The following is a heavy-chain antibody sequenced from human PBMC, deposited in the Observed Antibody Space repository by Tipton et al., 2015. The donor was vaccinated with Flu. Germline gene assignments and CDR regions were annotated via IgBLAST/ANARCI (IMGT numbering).Heavy chain of an antibody. CDR3: ARGTEYDNTTSPEGAFDI. D-gene: IGHD2/OR15-2a*01. Sequence: TLSLTCIVSGHSMSSFYWSWVRQPATKGLEWIGRIYTSGTTKYNPSLKSRVTMSVDTSKNQFFLKLSSVTAADTAMYYCARGTEYDNTTSPEGAFDIWGQGTMVTVFS. CDR1: GHSMSSFY. V-gene: IGHV4-4*07. CDR2: IYTSGTT. J-gene: IGHJ3*02.